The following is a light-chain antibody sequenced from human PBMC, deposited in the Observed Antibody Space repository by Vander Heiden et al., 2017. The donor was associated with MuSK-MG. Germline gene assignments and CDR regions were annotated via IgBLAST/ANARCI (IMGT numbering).Light chain of an antibody. J-gene: IGLJ2*01. V-gene: IGLV1-40*01. CDR2: DNT. CDR3: QSYDSRLSGAGV. Sequence: QSVLTQPPSVSGAPGQRVTISCTGSSSNIGAGYDVHWFQQLPGAAPRLLIYDNTNRPSGVPDRFSASKSGTSASLATTGLQAEDEADYYCQSYDSRLSGAGVFGGGTKLTVL. CDR1: SSNIGAGYD.